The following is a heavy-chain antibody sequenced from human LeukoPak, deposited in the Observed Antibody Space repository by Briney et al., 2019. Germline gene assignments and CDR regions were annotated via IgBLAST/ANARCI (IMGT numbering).Heavy chain of an antibody. V-gene: IGHV1-69*04. CDR2: IIPILGIA. CDR1: GGTFSSYA. D-gene: IGHD5-24*01. Sequence: GASVKVSCKASGGTFSSYAISWVRQAPGQGLEWMGRIIPILGIANYAQKFQGRVTITADKSTSTAYMELSSLRSEDTAVYYCASTFGQMATIRYYYYGMDVWGQGTTVTVSS. J-gene: IGHJ6*02. CDR3: ASTFGQMATIRYYYYGMDV.